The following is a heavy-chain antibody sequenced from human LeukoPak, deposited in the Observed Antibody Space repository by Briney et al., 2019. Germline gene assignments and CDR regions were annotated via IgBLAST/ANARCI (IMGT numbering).Heavy chain of an antibody. CDR1: GGSISSSSYY. V-gene: IGHV4-39*07. Sequence: SETLSLTCTVSGGSISSSSYYWGWIRQPPGKGLEWIGSIYYSGSTYYNPSLKSRVTISVDTSKNQFSLKVNSVTAADTAVYYCARETISGRAFDIWGQGTMVTVSS. CDR2: IYYSGST. J-gene: IGHJ3*02. D-gene: IGHD1-26*01. CDR3: ARETISGRAFDI.